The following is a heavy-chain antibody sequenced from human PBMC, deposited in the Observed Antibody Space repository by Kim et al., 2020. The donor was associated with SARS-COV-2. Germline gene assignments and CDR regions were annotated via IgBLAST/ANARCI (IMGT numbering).Heavy chain of an antibody. Sequence: IYYADSVKGRFTNSSDNAKNSLYLQMNGLRAEDTAVYYCARVEVGAIADYWGQGTLVTVSS. V-gene: IGHV3-21*01. CDR3: ARVEVGAIADY. D-gene: IGHD1-26*01. J-gene: IGHJ4*02. CDR2: I.